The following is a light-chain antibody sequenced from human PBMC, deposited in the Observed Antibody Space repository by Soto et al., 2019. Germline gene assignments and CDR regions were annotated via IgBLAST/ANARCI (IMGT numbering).Light chain of an antibody. CDR1: QGINNY. J-gene: IGKJ1*01. V-gene: IGKV1-9*01. Sequence: IQLTQSPSSLSASVGDRVTITCRASQGINNYLAWYQQSPGKAPQLLIYAASTLQSGVPSRFSGSGSGTEFTLTISSLQPDDFATYYCQHYNSYSEAFGQGTRWIS. CDR3: QHYNSYSEA. CDR2: AAS.